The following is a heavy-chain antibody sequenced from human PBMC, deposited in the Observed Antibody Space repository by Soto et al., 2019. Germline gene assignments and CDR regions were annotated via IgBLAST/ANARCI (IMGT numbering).Heavy chain of an antibody. Sequence: QVHLVQSGAEVKKPGASVKVSCKGSGYAFTTYGITWVRQAPGQGLEWMGWISAHNGNTNYAQKLQGRVTVTRDTSSSTAYMELRSLRSDDTSVYYCARGRYGDYWGQGALVTVSS. CDR2: ISAHNGNT. J-gene: IGHJ4*02. V-gene: IGHV1-18*01. CDR3: ARGRYGDY. D-gene: IGHD1-1*01. CDR1: GYAFTTYG.